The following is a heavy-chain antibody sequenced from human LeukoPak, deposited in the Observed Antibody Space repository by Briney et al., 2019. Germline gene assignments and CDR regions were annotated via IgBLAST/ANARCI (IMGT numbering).Heavy chain of an antibody. Sequence: PSETLSLTCAVYGGSFSGYYWSWIRQPPGKGLEWIGEINHSGSTNYNPSLKSRVTISVDTSKNQFSLKLRSVTAADTAVYYCARGADSGYDPLDYWGQGTLVTVSS. V-gene: IGHV4-34*01. J-gene: IGHJ4*02. CDR3: ARGADSGYDPLDY. CDR1: GGSFSGYY. CDR2: INHSGST. D-gene: IGHD5-12*01.